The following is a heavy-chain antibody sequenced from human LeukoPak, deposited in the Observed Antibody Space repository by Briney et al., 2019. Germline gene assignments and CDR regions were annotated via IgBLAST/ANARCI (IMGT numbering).Heavy chain of an antibody. V-gene: IGHV1-69*06. CDR2: IIPIFGTA. CDR1: GYTFTSYA. D-gene: IGHD6-13*01. CDR3: ALAAAGTLNIDY. Sequence: GASVKVSCKASGYTFTSYAMNWVRQAPGQGLEWMGGIIPIFGTANYAQKFQGRVTITAGKSTSTAYMELSSLRSEDTAVYYCALAAAGTLNIDYWGQGTLVTVSS. J-gene: IGHJ4*02.